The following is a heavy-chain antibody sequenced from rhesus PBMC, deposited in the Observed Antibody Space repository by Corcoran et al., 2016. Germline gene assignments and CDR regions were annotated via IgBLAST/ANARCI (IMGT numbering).Heavy chain of an antibody. CDR1: GGSISSGYYY. V-gene: IGHV4-122*02. CDR3: AKSKGGITPETWYFDL. Sequence: QVQLQESGPGLVKPSETLSLTCAVSGGSISSGYYYWSWIRQTPGTGLEWIGSSTYRGRTNSNPSLTRPVTSSRATSKNHFSLKLSSLTAADTAVYYCAKSKGGITPETWYFDLWGPGTPITISS. D-gene: IGHD1-26*01. J-gene: IGHJ2*01. CDR2: STYRGRT.